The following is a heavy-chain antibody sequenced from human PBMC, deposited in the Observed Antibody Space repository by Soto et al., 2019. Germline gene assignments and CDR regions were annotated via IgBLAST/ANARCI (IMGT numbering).Heavy chain of an antibody. Sequence: QGQLVESGGGVVQPGRSLRLSCVASGYTFRNYGMHWVRQAPGKGLEWVALISFDGSHEYYVDSVKGRFTLSRDNSKNTLYLQMNSLRPEDTAVYFCAKDIPFKPNSPMPAAGVDYWGSGTQVTVSS. V-gene: IGHV3-30*18. J-gene: IGHJ4*02. CDR3: AKDIPFKPNSPMPAAGVDY. CDR2: ISFDGSHE. CDR1: GYTFRNYG. D-gene: IGHD6-13*01.